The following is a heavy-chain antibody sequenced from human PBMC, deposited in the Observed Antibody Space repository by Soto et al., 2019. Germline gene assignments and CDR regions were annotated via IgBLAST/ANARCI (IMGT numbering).Heavy chain of an antibody. J-gene: IGHJ4*02. CDR3: ARTYYQWEALHYFDF. D-gene: IGHD1-26*01. CDR1: GGTFSRYG. Sequence: VQLVQSGAEVKKPGSSVKVSCTASGGTFSRYGFTWVRQAPGQGFQWMGGIIPIFGTTHYEQTFQGRLSITADESTSTVYMELSSLRSDDTAIYFCARTYYQWEALHYFDFWGQGTLVTVSS. CDR2: IIPIFGTT. V-gene: IGHV1-69*01.